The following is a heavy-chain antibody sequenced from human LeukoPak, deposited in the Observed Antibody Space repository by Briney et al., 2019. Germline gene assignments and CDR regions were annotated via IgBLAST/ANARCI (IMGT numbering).Heavy chain of an antibody. D-gene: IGHD3-9*01. Sequence: SETLSLTCTVSGGSISSSSYYWSWIRQPPGKGLEWIGYIYYSGSTNYNPSLKSRVTISADTSKTQFSLKLSSVTAADTAVYYCASHYDILTGYAYWGQGTLVTVSS. J-gene: IGHJ4*02. CDR1: GGSISSSSYY. CDR3: ASHYDILTGYAY. CDR2: IYYSGST. V-gene: IGHV4-61*01.